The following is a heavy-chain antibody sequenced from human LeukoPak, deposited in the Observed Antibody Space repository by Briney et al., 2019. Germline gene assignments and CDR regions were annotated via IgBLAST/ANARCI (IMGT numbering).Heavy chain of an antibody. J-gene: IGHJ4*02. CDR1: GDSVSSNSAA. D-gene: IGHD4-17*01. Sequence: SQTLSLTCALSGDSVSSNSAAWNWIRQSPSRGLEWLGRTYCRSKWYNDYAVSVKSRITINPDTSKNQFSLQLNSVTPEDTAVYYCARSLTRVASYRFDYWGQGTLVTVSS. CDR2: TYCRSKWYN. V-gene: IGHV6-1*01. CDR3: ARSLTRVASYRFDY.